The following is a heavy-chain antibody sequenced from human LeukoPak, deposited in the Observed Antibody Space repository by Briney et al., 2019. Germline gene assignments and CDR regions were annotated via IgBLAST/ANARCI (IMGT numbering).Heavy chain of an antibody. CDR2: IYYSGST. CDR1: GGSMSSYY. Sequence: SETLSLTCTVSGGSMSSYYWSWLRQPPGKALEWIGYIYYSGSTNYNPSLKSRVTISVDTSKNQFSLKLSSVTAADTAVYYCARSPGHNWFDPWGQGTLVTVSS. CDR3: ARSPGHNWFDP. J-gene: IGHJ5*02. V-gene: IGHV4-59*01.